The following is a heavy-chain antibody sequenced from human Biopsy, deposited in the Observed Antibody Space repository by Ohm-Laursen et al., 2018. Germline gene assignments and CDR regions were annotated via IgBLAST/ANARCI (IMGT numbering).Heavy chain of an antibody. V-gene: IGHV4-59*08. J-gene: IGHJ2*01. CDR1: GGSISSYY. D-gene: IGHD1-26*01. CDR3: ARHAPSYSGSYWRYFDL. CDR2: IYYTGST. Sequence: SDTLSLTCTVSGGSISSYYWSWIRQPPGKGLEWIGYIYYTGSTNYNPSLKSRVTISVDTSMNHLSRSLTSVTAADTAVYYCARHAPSYSGSYWRYFDLWGRGTLVTVSS.